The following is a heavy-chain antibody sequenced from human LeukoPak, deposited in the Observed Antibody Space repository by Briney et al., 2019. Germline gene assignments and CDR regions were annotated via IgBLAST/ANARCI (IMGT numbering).Heavy chain of an antibody. D-gene: IGHD5-12*01. CDR3: ARDGYSGYDHLFDC. CDR2: IYYSGST. CDR1: GGSISSGGYS. V-gene: IGHV4-31*03. Sequence: SETLSLTCTVSGGSISSGGYSWSWIRQHPGKGLEYIGYIYYSGSTYYNPSLKSRVTMSVDTSKNQFSLKVYSVTAADTAVYYCARDGYSGYDHLFDCWGQGTLVTVSS. J-gene: IGHJ4*02.